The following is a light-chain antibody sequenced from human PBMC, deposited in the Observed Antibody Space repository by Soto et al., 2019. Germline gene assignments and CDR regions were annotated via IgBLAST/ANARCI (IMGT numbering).Light chain of an antibody. CDR2: DTS. Sequence: EIVLTQSPATLSLSPGERATLSCRASQSVKTFLVWYQQRPGQAPRLLIYDTSSRASGIPDRFSGSGSGTDFTLTISRLETEDFAVFYCQQYGTSEIIFGQGTRLEIK. CDR3: QQYGTSEII. CDR1: QSVKTF. V-gene: IGKV3-20*01. J-gene: IGKJ5*01.